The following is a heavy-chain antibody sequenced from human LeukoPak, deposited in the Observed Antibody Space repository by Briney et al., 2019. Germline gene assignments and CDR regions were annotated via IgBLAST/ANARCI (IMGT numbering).Heavy chain of an antibody. CDR2: IWYDGSNK. CDR1: GFTFSSYG. CDR3: ASRRGGIVGDY. D-gene: IGHD2-15*01. Sequence: GRSLRLSCAASGFTFSSYGMHWVRQAPGKGLEWVALIWYDGSNKYYADSVKGRFTISRDNSKNTVNLQMNSLRAEDTAVYYCASRRGGIVGDYWGQGTLVTVSS. J-gene: IGHJ4*02. V-gene: IGHV3-33*01.